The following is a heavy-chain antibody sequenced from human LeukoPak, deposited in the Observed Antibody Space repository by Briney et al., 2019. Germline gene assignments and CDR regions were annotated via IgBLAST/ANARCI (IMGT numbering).Heavy chain of an antibody. CDR2: IIPIFGTA. J-gene: IGHJ6*02. CDR3: ARDIRDLKAHYYGMDV. D-gene: IGHD2-21*02. CDR1: GGTFSSYA. Sequence: GASVTVSCTASGGTFSSYAISWVRQAPGQGLEWMGGIIPIFGTANYAQKFQGRVTITADESTSAAYMELSSLRSEDTAVYYCARDIRDLKAHYYGMDVRGQGTTVTVSS. V-gene: IGHV1-69*13.